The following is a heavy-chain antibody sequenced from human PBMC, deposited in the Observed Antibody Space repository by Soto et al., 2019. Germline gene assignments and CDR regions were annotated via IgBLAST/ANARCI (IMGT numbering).Heavy chain of an antibody. D-gene: IGHD2-2*01. V-gene: IGHV3-30*18. J-gene: IGHJ3*02. CDR1: GFTFSSYG. CDR2: ISYDGSNK. Sequence: QVQLVESGGGVVQPGRSLRLSCAASGFTFSSYGMHWVRQAPGKGLEWVAVISYDGSNKYYADSVKGRFTISRDNSKNTLYLQMNSLRAEDTAVCYCAKDFRYCSSTSCWVGAFDIWGQGTMVTVSS. CDR3: AKDFRYCSSTSCWVGAFDI.